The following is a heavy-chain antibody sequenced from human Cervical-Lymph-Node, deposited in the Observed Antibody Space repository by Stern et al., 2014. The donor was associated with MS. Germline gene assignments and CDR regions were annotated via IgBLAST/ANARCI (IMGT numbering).Heavy chain of an antibody. Sequence: VQLVESGAEVKEPGASVKVSCTASGSTFTDYNIQLVRQAPGPGLTLMGMISPDCGRTAYAPKFRGRVTMTRDKSTATGYMELNSLRSEDTAVYFCARVAPTVGAAYWGQGTLVTVSS. CDR3: ARVAPTVGAAY. V-gene: IGHV1-46*01. D-gene: IGHD1-26*01. CDR2: ISPDCGRT. CDR1: GSTFTDYN. J-gene: IGHJ4*02.